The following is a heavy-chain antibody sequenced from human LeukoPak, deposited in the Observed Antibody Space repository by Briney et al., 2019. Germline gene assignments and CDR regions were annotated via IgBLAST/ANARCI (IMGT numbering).Heavy chain of an antibody. D-gene: IGHD6-6*01. CDR3: IYTSSGGTFDY. CDR1: GFTLSSYW. J-gene: IGHJ4*02. CDR2: IKQDGSEK. Sequence: PGGSLRLSCAASGFTLSSYWMSWVGQAPGKGLEWEANIKQDGSEKYYVDSVKGRFTISRDNAKNSLYLQMNTLRAEDTAVYYCIYTSSGGTFDYWGQATLVTVSS. V-gene: IGHV3-7*01.